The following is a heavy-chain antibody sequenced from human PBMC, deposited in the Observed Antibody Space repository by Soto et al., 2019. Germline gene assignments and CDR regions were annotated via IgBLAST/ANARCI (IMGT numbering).Heavy chain of an antibody. CDR2: IIPIFGTA. D-gene: IGHD6-6*01. Sequence: ASVKVSCKASGGTFSSYAISWVRQAPGQGLEWMGGIIPIFGTANYAQKFQGRVTITADESTSTAYMELSSLRSEDTAVYYCARDLVGQLGTDYWGQGTLVTVSS. CDR3: ARDLVGQLGTDY. J-gene: IGHJ4*02. V-gene: IGHV1-69*01. CDR1: GGTFSSYA.